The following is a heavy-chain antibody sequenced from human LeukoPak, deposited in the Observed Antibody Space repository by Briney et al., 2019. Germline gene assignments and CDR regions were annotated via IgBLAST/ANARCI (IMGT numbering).Heavy chain of an antibody. CDR2: IIPIFGTA. Sequence: ASVKVSCKASGGTFSSYAISWVRQAPGQGLEWMGGIIPIFGTANYAQKFQGRVTITADESTSTAYMELSSLRSEDTAVYYCATVPSSGYYYFDYWGQGTLVTVSS. CDR1: GGTFSSYA. V-gene: IGHV1-69*13. D-gene: IGHD3-22*01. J-gene: IGHJ4*02. CDR3: ATVPSSGYYYFDY.